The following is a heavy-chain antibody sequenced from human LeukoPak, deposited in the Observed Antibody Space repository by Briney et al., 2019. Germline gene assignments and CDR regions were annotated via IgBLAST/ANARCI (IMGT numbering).Heavy chain of an antibody. CDR3: ARDPTTVTTDSFY. J-gene: IGHJ4*02. CDR2: ISSSSSYI. V-gene: IGHV3-21*01. CDR1: GFTFSSYS. Sequence: GGSLRLSCAASGFTFSSYSMNWVRQAPGKGLESVSSISSSSSYIYYADSVKGRFTISRDNAKNSLYLQMNSLRAEDTAVYYCARDPTTVTTDSFYWGQGTLVTVSS. D-gene: IGHD4-17*01.